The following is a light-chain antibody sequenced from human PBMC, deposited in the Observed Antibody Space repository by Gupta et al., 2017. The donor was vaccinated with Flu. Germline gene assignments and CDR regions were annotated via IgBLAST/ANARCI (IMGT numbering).Light chain of an antibody. Sequence: DIQMTQSPSSLSASVGDRVTITCRASQSISSYLNWYQQKPGKAPKLLIYAASSWQSGVPSRFSGSGYGKDFPLTISRRQPQDFAAYYCQQIYSNHQYSFGQGTKMEIK. CDR1: QSISSY. V-gene: IGKV1-39*01. J-gene: IGKJ2*03. CDR3: QQIYSNHQYS. CDR2: AAS.